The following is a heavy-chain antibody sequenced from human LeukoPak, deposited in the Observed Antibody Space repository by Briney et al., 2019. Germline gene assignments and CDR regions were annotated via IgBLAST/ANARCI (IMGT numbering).Heavy chain of an antibody. CDR3: ATGVATAFTY. J-gene: IGHJ4*02. Sequence: ASVKVSCKASGYTFTDYYIHWVRQAPGQGLVWMAFVNPDSGDSYSAPKFQGRVTMTRDTSITTASMELKWLTSDDTAVYYCATGVATAFTYWGQGTLLTVSS. CDR1: GYTFTDYY. D-gene: IGHD5-12*01. V-gene: IGHV1-2*02. CDR2: VNPDSGDS.